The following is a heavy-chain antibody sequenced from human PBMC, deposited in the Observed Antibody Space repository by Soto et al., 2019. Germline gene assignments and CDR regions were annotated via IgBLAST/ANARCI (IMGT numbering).Heavy chain of an antibody. CDR3: SKDREREMYYYAGNGYYDY. CDR2: ISGSGGST. V-gene: IGHV3-23*01. D-gene: IGHD3-22*01. Sequence: EVQLLESGGGLVQPGGSLRLSCAASGFTFSSYAMSWVRQAPGKGLKWVSAISGSGGSTYYADSVKGRFTISRDNSKNTLSLQMNSLRAEDTAVYYCSKDREREMYYYAGNGYYDYWGQGTLVTVSS. J-gene: IGHJ4*02. CDR1: GFTFSSYA.